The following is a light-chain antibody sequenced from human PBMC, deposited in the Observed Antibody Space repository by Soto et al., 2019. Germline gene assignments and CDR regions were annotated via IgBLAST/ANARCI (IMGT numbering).Light chain of an antibody. CDR1: DSNIGNDH. J-gene: IGLJ3*02. CDR3: GTWDSGLSAGV. Sequence: QSVLPQPPSVSAAPGQKVTISCSGSDSNIGNDHVSWYQQFPGTAPKLLIYENNKRPSGIPDRFSGSKSGTSATLDITGLQTGDEADYYCGTWDSGLSAGVIGGGTQLTVL. V-gene: IGLV1-51*02. CDR2: ENN.